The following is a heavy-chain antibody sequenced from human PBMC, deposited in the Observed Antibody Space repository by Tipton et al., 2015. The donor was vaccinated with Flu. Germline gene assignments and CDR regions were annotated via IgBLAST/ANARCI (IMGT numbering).Heavy chain of an antibody. CDR3: ARSENNYGDYDS. J-gene: IGHJ5*01. CDR1: GYSISSGYY. CDR2: LFHTGAT. D-gene: IGHD2-21*02. V-gene: IGHV4-38-2*02. Sequence: TLSLTCTVSGYSISSGYYWGWIRQPPGKGLEWIASLFHTGATNFNPSLRRRLTISADTPKNQFSLTLTSVSAADTALYYCARSENNYGDYDSWGQGTLVTVSS.